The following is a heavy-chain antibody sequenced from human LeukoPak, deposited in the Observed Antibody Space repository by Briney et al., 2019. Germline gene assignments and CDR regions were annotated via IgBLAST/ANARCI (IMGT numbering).Heavy chain of an antibody. J-gene: IGHJ3*02. CDR1: GYTFTCYY. D-gene: IGHD2-15*01. CDR3: ARVFVVGPRDAFDI. Sequence: EASVKVSCKASGYTFTCYYMHSVRQAPGQGIEWMGIINPSGGSTSYAQKFQGRGTMTRDTSTSTVYMELSSLRFEDTAVYYCARVFVVGPRDAFDIWGQGTMVTVSS. CDR2: INPSGGST. V-gene: IGHV1-46*01.